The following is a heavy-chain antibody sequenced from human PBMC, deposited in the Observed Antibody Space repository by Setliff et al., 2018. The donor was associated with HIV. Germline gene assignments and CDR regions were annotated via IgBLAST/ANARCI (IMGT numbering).Heavy chain of an antibody. V-gene: IGHV1-2*02. Sequence: ASVKVFCKASGYTFTGYYMHWVRQAPGQGLEWMGLNNPNSGGTTYAQKFQGRVTMTRDTSISTAYMEVSRLRSDDTAVYYCARDHCSSSGCYEYSYYGMDVWGQGTTVTVSS. CDR1: GYTFTGYY. J-gene: IGHJ6*02. CDR3: ARDHCSSSGCYEYSYYGMDV. D-gene: IGHD2-2*01. CDR2: NNPNSGGT.